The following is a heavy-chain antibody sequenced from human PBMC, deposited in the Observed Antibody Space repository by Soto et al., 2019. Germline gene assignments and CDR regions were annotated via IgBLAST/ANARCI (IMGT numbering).Heavy chain of an antibody. CDR3: ARLARWLQKTDNWFDP. CDR1: GGSISSYY. CDR2: IYYSGST. V-gene: IGHV4-59*08. Sequence: SETLSLTCTVSGGSISSYYWSWIRQPPGKGLEWIGYIYYSGSTNYNPSLKSRVTISVDTSKNQFSLKLSSVTAADTAVYYCARLARWLQKTDNWFDPWGQGTLVTVSS. J-gene: IGHJ5*02. D-gene: IGHD5-12*01.